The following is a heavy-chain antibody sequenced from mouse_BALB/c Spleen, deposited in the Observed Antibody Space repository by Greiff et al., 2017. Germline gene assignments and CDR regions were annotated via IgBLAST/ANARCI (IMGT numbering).Heavy chain of an antibody. J-gene: IGHJ2*01. Sequence: QVQLKESGPGLVAPSQSLSITCTVSGFSLTSYGVHWVRQPPGKGLEWLGVIWAGGSTNYNSALMSRLSISKDNSKSQVFLKMNSLQTDDTAMYYCARNPPIDYYGLFDYWGQGTTLTVSS. D-gene: IGHD1-2*01. CDR1: GFSLTSYG. CDR2: IWAGGST. CDR3: ARNPPIDYYGLFDY. V-gene: IGHV2-9*02.